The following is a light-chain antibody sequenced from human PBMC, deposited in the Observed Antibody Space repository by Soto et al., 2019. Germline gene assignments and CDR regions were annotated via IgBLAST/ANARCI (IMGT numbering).Light chain of an antibody. Sequence: QSVLTQPPSASETPGQRVTISCSGSSSNIGSNYVCWYQQLPGTAPKLLIYRNNQRPSGVPDRFSGSKSDTSASLAISGLRSEDEADYYCATWDDSLSGRVFGGGTKLPVL. CDR1: SSNIGSNY. CDR2: RNN. J-gene: IGLJ3*02. CDR3: ATWDDSLSGRV. V-gene: IGLV1-47*01.